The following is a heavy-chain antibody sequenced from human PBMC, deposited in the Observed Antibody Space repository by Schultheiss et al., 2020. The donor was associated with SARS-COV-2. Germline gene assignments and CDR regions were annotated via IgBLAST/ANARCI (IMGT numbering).Heavy chain of an antibody. Sequence: GGSLRLSCAASGFTFSSYSMNWVRQAPGKGLEWVSGISGSGGSTYYADSVKGRFTISRDNSKNTLYLQMNSLRAEDTAVYYCAKVSLGDVSYMYNFDYWGQGTLVTVSS. D-gene: IGHD1-26*01. CDR3: AKVSLGDVSYMYNFDY. V-gene: IGHV3-23*01. J-gene: IGHJ4*02. CDR1: GFTFSSYS. CDR2: ISGSGGST.